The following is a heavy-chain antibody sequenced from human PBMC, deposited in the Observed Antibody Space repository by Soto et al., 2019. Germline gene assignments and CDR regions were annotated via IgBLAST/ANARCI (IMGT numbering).Heavy chain of an antibody. D-gene: IGHD6-13*01. CDR2: INHSGST. V-gene: IGHV4-34*01. J-gene: IGHJ6*02. CDR1: GGSFSGYY. Sequence: WETLSLTCAVYGGSFSGYYWSWIRQPPGKGPEWIGEINHSGSTNYNPSLKSRVTISVDTSKNQFSLKLSSVTAADTAVYYCARLIAARYYYYGMDVWGQGTTVTVS. CDR3: ARLIAARYYYYGMDV.